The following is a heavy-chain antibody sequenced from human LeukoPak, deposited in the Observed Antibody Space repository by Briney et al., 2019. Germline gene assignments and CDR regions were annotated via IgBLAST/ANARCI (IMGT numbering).Heavy chain of an antibody. CDR3: ARNSLGELNWFDP. J-gene: IGHJ5*02. CDR2: MYYSGTT. Sequence: SETLSLTCTVSGGSISSRSYYWGWIRQPPGTGLEWIGSMYYSGTTYYNPSLKSRVTISVDTSKNQFSLKLSPVTAADTAVYYCARNSLGELNWFDPWGQGTLVTVSS. CDR1: GGSISSRSYY. D-gene: IGHD3-16*01. V-gene: IGHV4-39*07.